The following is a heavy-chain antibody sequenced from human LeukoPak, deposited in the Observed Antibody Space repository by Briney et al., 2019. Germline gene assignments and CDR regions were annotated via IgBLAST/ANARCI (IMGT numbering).Heavy chain of an antibody. V-gene: IGHV4-30-4*08. CDR2: IYYSGST. J-gene: IGHJ3*02. CDR1: GGSISSGDYY. Sequence: PSQTLSLTCTVSGGSISSGDYYWSWIRQPPGKGLEWIGNIYYSGSTYYNPSLKSRVTISVDTSKNQFSLKLSSVTAADTAVYYCASPSSTSSGAFDIWGQGTMVTVSS. CDR3: ASPSSTSSGAFDI. D-gene: IGHD2-2*01.